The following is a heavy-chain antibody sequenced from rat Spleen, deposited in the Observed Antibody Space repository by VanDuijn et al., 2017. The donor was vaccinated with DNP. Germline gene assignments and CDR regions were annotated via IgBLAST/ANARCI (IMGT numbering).Heavy chain of an antibody. V-gene: IGHV5-19*01. CDR3: ARASGPRFAY. J-gene: IGHJ3*01. D-gene: IGHD1-4*01. CDR1: GFTFSNYG. CDR2: ISGGGGNT. Sequence: EVQLVESDGGLVQPGGSLKLSCAASGFTFSNYGMHWIRQAPTKGLEWVASISGGGGNTYYRDSVKGRFTISRDNAKSTLYLQMSKLGSEDTAIYYCARASGPRFAYWGQGTLVTVSS.